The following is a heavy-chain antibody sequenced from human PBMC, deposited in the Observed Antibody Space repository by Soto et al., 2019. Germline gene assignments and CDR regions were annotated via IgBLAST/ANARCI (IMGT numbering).Heavy chain of an antibody. CDR3: ARQDRVVVEGRWFDP. CDR1: ADTFTSYY. V-gene: IGHV1-46*01. J-gene: IGHJ5*02. Sequence: ASVKVSCKAPADTFTSYYIHWVRQAPGHGLEWMGIINPNGGSTRFAQTFQGRITMTRDTSTSTVYMELRSLRSEDAAVYYCARQDRVVVEGRWFDPWGQGTLVTVSS. CDR2: INPNGGST. D-gene: IGHD2-15*01.